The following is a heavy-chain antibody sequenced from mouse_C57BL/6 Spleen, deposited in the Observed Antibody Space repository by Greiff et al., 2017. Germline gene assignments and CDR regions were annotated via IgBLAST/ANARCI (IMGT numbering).Heavy chain of an antibody. Sequence: EVQLMESGGGLVKPGGSLKLSCAASGFTFSSYAMSWVRQTPEKRLEWVATISDGGSYTYYPDNVKGRFTISRDNAKNNLYLQMSHLKSEDTAMYYCARARYYGSSPLAMDYWGQGTSVTVSS. CDR1: GFTFSSYA. J-gene: IGHJ4*01. D-gene: IGHD1-1*01. CDR2: ISDGGSYT. V-gene: IGHV5-4*01. CDR3: ARARYYGSSPLAMDY.